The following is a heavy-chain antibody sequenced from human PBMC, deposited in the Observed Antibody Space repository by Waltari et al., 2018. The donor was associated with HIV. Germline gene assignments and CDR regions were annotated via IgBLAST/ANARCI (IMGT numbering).Heavy chain of an antibody. D-gene: IGHD4-17*01. CDR2: ISGSGGST. Sequence: EVQLLESGGGLVQPGGPLRPPCPACGFTFRSYAMRWVRQAQGKGLEWVSAISGSGGSTYYADSVKGRFTISRDNSKNTLYLQMNSLRAEDTAVYYCAKDLLRWQHWGQGTLVTVSS. V-gene: IGHV3-23*01. J-gene: IGHJ4*02. CDR1: GFTFRSYA. CDR3: AKDLLRWQH.